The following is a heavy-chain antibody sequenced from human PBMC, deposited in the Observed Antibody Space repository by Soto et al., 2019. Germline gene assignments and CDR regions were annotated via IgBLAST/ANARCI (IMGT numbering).Heavy chain of an antibody. J-gene: IGHJ4*02. Sequence: QVQVVQSGAEVKKPGASVKVSCKTSGYTFTNYHVHWVRQAPGQGLEWMGAINPNGGSTTYAQHRQGRVTMTSDSSTSTVYMEMGSLRSDDSAVYYCALPKNTLGWYNFWGQGTRVTVS. CDR2: INPNGGST. CDR3: ALPKNTLGWYNF. V-gene: IGHV1-46*01. D-gene: IGHD6-19*01. CDR1: GYTFTNYH.